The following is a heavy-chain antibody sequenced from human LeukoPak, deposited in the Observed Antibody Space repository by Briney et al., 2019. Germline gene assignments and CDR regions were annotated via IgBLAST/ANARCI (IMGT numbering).Heavy chain of an antibody. V-gene: IGHV6-1*01. Sequence: SQALSLTRAFSGGSVSSTSDAWNWIRQSPSRGLEWLGSTYYRSKWYNDYAGSVKSRTTLHPDTSRNQFCLQLNAVTPEDTAVYYCARVRNISGWYLDYWGQGTLVTVSS. CDR1: GGSVSSTSDA. D-gene: IGHD6-19*01. J-gene: IGHJ4*02. CDR2: TYYRSKWYN. CDR3: ARVRNISGWYLDY.